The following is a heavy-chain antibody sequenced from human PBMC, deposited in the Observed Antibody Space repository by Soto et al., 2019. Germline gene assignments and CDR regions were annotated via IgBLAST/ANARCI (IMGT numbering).Heavy chain of an antibody. V-gene: IGHV1-3*01. D-gene: IGHD3-16*01. J-gene: IGHJ5*02. CDR1: GYTFTSYA. CDR3: ASLGPEGDGWFDP. Sequence: QVQLVQSGAEVKKPGASVKVSCKASGYTFTSYAMHWVRQAPGQRLEWMGWINAGNGNTKYSQKFQGRVTITRDTSASTAYMELSGLRSEDTAGYYCASLGPEGDGWFDPWGQGTLVTVSS. CDR2: INAGNGNT.